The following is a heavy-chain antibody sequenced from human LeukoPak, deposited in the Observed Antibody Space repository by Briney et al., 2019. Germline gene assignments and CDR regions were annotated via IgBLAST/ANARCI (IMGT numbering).Heavy chain of an antibody. D-gene: IGHD3-9*01. CDR3: ARDLNYDIMTGYSIDDY. CDR1: GGTFSSYA. J-gene: IGHJ4*02. V-gene: IGHV1-69*04. Sequence: SVKVSCKASGGTFSSYAISWVRQAPGQGLEWMGRIIPILGIANYAQKFQGRVTITADKSTSTAYMELSSLRSEDTAVYYCARDLNYDIMTGYSIDDYWGQGTLVTVSS. CDR2: IIPILGIA.